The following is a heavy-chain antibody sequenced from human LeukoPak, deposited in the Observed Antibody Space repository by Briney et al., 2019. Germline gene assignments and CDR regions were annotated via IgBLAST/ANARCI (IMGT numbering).Heavy chain of an antibody. CDR2: IKSKTDGGTT. Sequence: PGGSLRLSCAASGFTFNNAWMSWVRQAPGKGLEWVGRIKSKTDGGTTDYAAPVKGRFTISRDDSKNTLYLQMNSLKTEDTAVYYCTTLRYFDCIFRYFDYWGQGTLVTVSS. V-gene: IGHV3-15*01. CDR3: TTLRYFDCIFRYFDY. J-gene: IGHJ4*02. CDR1: GFTFNNAW. D-gene: IGHD3-9*01.